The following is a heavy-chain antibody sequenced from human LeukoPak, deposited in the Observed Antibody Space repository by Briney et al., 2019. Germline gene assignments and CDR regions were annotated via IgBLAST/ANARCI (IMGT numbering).Heavy chain of an antibody. CDR2: IIPIFGTA. D-gene: IGHD3-22*01. V-gene: IGHV1-69*06. Sequence: GSSVKVSCKASGDTFSSYAISWVRQAPGQGLEWMGRIIPIFGTANYAQKFQGRVTITADKSTSTAYMELSSLRSEDTAVYYCARDRYYDSSGSTRGLFDYWGQGTLVTVSS. J-gene: IGHJ4*02. CDR3: ARDRYYDSSGSTRGLFDY. CDR1: GDTFSSYA.